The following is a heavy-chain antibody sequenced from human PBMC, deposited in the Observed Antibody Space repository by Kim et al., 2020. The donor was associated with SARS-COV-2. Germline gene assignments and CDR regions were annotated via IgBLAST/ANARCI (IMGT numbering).Heavy chain of an antibody. CDR3: ARGSSGWSRDFQH. D-gene: IGHD6-19*01. Sequence: ASVKVSCKASGYTFTGYYMHWVRQAPGQGLEWMGRINPNSGGTNYAQKFQGRVTMTRDTSISTAYMELSRLRSDDTAVYYCARGSSGWSRDFQHWGQGTLVTVSS. CDR2: INPNSGGT. V-gene: IGHV1-2*06. CDR1: GYTFTGYY. J-gene: IGHJ1*01.